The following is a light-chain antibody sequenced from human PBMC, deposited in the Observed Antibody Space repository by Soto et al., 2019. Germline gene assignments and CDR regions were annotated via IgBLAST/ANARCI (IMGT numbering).Light chain of an antibody. J-gene: IGKJ1*01. CDR2: GAA. CDR1: PSVSSN. CDR3: QHYNNWPAWT. V-gene: IGKV3-15*01. Sequence: KVMTQSPAPPTVSPGERATPSRRASPSVSSNLVWYQQKPGQAPRLLIYGAATRATGIPARFSGSGSGTEFTLTITSLQSEDFAVYYCQHYNNWPAWTFGQGTKVDIK.